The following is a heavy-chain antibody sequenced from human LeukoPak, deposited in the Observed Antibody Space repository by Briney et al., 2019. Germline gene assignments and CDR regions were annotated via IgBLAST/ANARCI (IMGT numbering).Heavy chain of an antibody. Sequence: SETLSLTCTVSGVSISSSNSYWGWIRQPPGKGLGWIGSIYYSGNTYYNASLKSQFSISIDTSKNQFSLWLTSVTAADTAVYYCARQTGSGLFILPGGQGTLVTVSS. CDR1: GVSISSSNSY. V-gene: IGHV4-39*01. CDR3: ARQTGSGLFILP. J-gene: IGHJ4*02. D-gene: IGHD3/OR15-3a*01. CDR2: IYYSGNT.